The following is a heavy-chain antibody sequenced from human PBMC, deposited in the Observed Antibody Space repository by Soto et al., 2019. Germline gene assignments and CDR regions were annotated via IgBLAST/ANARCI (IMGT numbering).Heavy chain of an antibody. Sequence: QVQLVQSGAEVKKPGSSVKVSCKASGGTFSSYAISWVRQAPGQGLEWMGGIIPIFGTANYAQKFQGRVTITADESTSTAYMELSSLRSEDTAVYYCAREMCSGGSCSYYYGMDVWGQGTTVTVSS. CDR2: IIPIFGTA. CDR3: AREMCSGGSCSYYYGMDV. D-gene: IGHD2-15*01. J-gene: IGHJ6*02. V-gene: IGHV1-69*01. CDR1: GGTFSSYA.